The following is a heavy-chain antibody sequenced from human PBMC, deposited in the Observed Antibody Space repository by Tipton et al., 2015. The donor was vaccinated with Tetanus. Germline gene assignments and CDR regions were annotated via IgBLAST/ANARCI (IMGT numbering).Heavy chain of an antibody. V-gene: IGHV4-59*01. CDR2: IFYSGNT. CDR1: GDPMNDFY. CDR3: ARIRQVGKPGPFFDY. J-gene: IGHJ4*02. D-gene: IGHD7-27*01. Sequence: LRLSCTVSGDPMNDFYWSWIRQPPGKGLEWIGHIFYSGNTDYNPSLKSRVTISVDTSRKQFSLRLSSVTAADTAVYYCARIRQVGKPGPFFDYWGQGTLVTVSS.